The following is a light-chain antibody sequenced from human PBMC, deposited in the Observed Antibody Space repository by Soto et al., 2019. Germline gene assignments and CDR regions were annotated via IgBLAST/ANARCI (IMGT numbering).Light chain of an antibody. CDR2: KAS. V-gene: IGKV1-5*03. CDR3: QQYNTYSPT. Sequence: DSEITQSPSTLSAFVGERVTITCRASQSISGWLAWYQQKPGKAPHLLIYKASSLESGVPSRFSGSGSGTEFTLTISSLQPDDFATYYCQQYNTYSPTFGQGT. J-gene: IGKJ1*01. CDR1: QSISGW.